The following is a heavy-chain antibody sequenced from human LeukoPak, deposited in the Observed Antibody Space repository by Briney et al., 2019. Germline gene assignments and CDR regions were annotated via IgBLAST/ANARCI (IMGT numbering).Heavy chain of an antibody. CDR2: ISWNGDNI. CDR3: AKDVGRVERNPDS. CDR1: GFTFRNYA. D-gene: IGHD1-1*01. Sequence: GGSLRLSCAASGFTFRNYAMHWVRQVPGKGPEWVSGISWNGDNIAYADSVKGRFTISRDNAKNSLYLQMNGLRVEDTALYSCAKDVGRVERNPDSWGQGTLVTVSS. V-gene: IGHV3-9*01. J-gene: IGHJ4*02.